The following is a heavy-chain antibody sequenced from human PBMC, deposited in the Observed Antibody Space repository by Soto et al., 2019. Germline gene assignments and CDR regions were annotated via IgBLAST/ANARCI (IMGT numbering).Heavy chain of an antibody. J-gene: IGHJ3*02. CDR3: ARDLSGDYGALDT. CDR1: GFTFSSYC. V-gene: IGHV3-33*01. Sequence: PGGSLRLSCAPSGFTFSSYCMHWARQAPGKGLEWVAVIRYDGSNKVYADSVKGRFTISRDNSKNTLYLQMNSLRAEDTAVYYCARDLSGDYGALDTWGQGTMVTVSS. CDR2: IRYDGSNK. D-gene: IGHD4-17*01.